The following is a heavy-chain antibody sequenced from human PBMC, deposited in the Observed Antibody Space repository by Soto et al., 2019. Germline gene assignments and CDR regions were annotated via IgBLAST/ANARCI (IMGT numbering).Heavy chain of an antibody. CDR1: GGTFTSFT. D-gene: IGHD6-19*01. CDR3: AAVVGTSAFVGYLES. V-gene: IGHV1-69*02. J-gene: IGHJ4*02. Sequence: QVLLVQSGTEVKKPGSSVKVSCKASGGTFTSFTLNWVRQAPGQWPEWMRRIIPALGIGDYAPKFQGKVTMTADTSTSTGHMEMSSHRSDDTAVYYCAAVVGTSAFVGYLESWGQRTLVTVSS. CDR2: IIPALGIG.